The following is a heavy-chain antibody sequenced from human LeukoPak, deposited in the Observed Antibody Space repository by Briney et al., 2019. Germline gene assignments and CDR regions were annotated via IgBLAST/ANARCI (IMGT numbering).Heavy chain of an antibody. V-gene: IGHV3-30*02. Sequence: GGSLRLSCAASGFTVSSNYMSWVRQAPGKGLEWVAFIRYDGSNKYYADSVKGRFTISRDNSKNTLYLQMNSLRAEDTAVYYCAKDHPRWAAGNHDWGQGTLVTVSS. CDR3: AKDHPRWAAGNHD. CDR1: GFTVSSNY. CDR2: IRYDGSNK. J-gene: IGHJ4*02. D-gene: IGHD6-19*01.